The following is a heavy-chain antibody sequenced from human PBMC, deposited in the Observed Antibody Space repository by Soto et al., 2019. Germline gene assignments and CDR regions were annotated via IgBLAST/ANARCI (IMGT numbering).Heavy chain of an antibody. CDR2: INYSGNT. CDR3: ARRIVAVEY. CDR1: GASVTSGAYY. D-gene: IGHD6-13*01. Sequence: SETLSLTCTVSGASVTSGAYYCTWIRQPPGKGLEWIGHINYSGNTNYNPSLKSRVTISVDTSKNQVSLRLSSVTAEDTAVYYCARRIVAVEYWGQGTLVT. J-gene: IGHJ4*02. V-gene: IGHV4-61*08.